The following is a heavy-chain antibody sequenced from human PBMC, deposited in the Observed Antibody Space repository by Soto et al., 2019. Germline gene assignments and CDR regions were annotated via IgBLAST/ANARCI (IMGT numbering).Heavy chain of an antibody. V-gene: IGHV4-39*07. CDR2: VYYSGST. D-gene: IGHD4-4*01. CDR3: ARDMVTTLGYYYYGMDV. Sequence: SETLSLTCSVSGGSVTLTSYYWGWIRQPPGKGLEWIGNVYYSGSTYYNPSLKSRVTISVDTSKNQFSLKLSSVTAADTAVYYCARDMVTTLGYYYYGMDVWGQGTTVTVSS. J-gene: IGHJ6*02. CDR1: GGSVTLTSYY.